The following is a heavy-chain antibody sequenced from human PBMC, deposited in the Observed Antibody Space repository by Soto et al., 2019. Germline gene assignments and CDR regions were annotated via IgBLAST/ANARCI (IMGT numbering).Heavy chain of an antibody. CDR2: INHSGST. J-gene: IGHJ5*02. CDR3: ARTLLSDHSNYRPSIWLAP. CDR1: GGSFSGYY. Sequence: SETLPHTCAVYGGSFSGYYWSWIRQPPGKELEWIGEINHSGSTNYNPSLKSRVTISVDTSKHHFSLTLSSVTAADTAVQYLARTLLSDHSNYRPSIWLAPLGQGSRVT. V-gene: IGHV4-34*01. D-gene: IGHD4-4*01.